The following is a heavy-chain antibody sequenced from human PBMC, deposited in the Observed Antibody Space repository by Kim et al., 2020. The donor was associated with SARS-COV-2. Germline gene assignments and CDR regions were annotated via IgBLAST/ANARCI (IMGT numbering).Heavy chain of an antibody. V-gene: IGHV3-7*01. J-gene: IGHJ4*02. Sequence: GGSLRLSCAASGFTFSSYWMSWVRQAPGKGLEWVANIKQDGSEKYYVDSVKGRFTISRDNAKNSLYLQMNSLRAEDTAVYYCAREDIGGGIAAAGTVDYWGQGTLVTVSS. D-gene: IGHD6-13*01. CDR1: GFTFSSYW. CDR2: IKQDGSEK. CDR3: AREDIGGGIAAAGTVDY.